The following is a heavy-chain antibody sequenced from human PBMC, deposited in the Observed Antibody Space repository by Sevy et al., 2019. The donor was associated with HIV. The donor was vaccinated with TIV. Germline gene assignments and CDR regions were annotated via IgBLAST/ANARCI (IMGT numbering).Heavy chain of an antibody. CDR2: FDPEDDKT. CDR3: ATTKDYYDNSGYPFDY. V-gene: IGHV1-24*01. J-gene: IGHJ4*02. D-gene: IGHD3-22*01. Sequence: ASVKVSCKVSGYTLTQLSMHWVRQAPGKGLEWMGTFDPEDDKTIYSQKFQGRVTMTEDKSTDTAYMELSSQRSEDTAMFYCATTKDYYDNSGYPFDYWGQGTLVTVSS. CDR1: GYTLTQLS.